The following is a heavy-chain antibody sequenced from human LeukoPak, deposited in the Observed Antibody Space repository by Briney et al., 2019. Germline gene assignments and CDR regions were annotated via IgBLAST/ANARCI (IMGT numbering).Heavy chain of an antibody. CDR1: GGSISSYY. Sequence: PSETLSLTCTVSGGSISSYYWIWIRQPPGKGLEWIGYIYYSGSTNYNPSLKSRVTISVDTSKNQFSLKLSSVTAADTAVYHCARVSRGTVVPWYYDYWGQGTLVTVSS. V-gene: IGHV4-59*01. D-gene: IGHD4-23*01. J-gene: IGHJ4*02. CDR2: IYYSGST. CDR3: ARVSRGTVVPWYYDY.